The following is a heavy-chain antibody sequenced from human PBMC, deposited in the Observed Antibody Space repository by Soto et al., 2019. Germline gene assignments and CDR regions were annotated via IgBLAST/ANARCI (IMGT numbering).Heavy chain of an antibody. CDR3: ASGYTSDIEF. J-gene: IGHJ4*02. CDR2: IFPIFGTA. Sequence: QVQLVQSGAEVKKPGSSVTVSCKASGGTFSSYAISWVRQAPGQGLEGMGGIFPIFGTANYAQIFQGRVTIPADESTSTAAMGLSSLRSDDTAVYYCASGYTSDIEFWGQGTLVTVSS. CDR1: GGTFSSYA. V-gene: IGHV1-69*01. D-gene: IGHD6-19*01.